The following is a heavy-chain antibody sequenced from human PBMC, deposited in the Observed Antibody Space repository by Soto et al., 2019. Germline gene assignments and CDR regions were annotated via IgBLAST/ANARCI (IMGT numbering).Heavy chain of an antibody. CDR1: GFTFSGSS. J-gene: IGHJ4*02. CDR3: TRFGDKTGGFDY. CDR2: IRSKANSYAT. Sequence: GGSLRLSCAASGFTFSGSSMHWVRQASGKGLEWVGRIRSKANSYATAYAASVKGRFTISRDDSKNTAYLQMNSLKTEDTAVYYCTRFGDKTGGFDYWGQGTLVTVSS. V-gene: IGHV3-73*01. D-gene: IGHD3-10*01.